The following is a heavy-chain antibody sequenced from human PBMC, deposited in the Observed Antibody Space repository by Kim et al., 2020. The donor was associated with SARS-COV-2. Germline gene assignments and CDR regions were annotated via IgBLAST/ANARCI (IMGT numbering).Heavy chain of an antibody. J-gene: IGHJ6*02. CDR3: TTVDGVVVYHYYGMDV. V-gene: IGHV3-15*01. D-gene: IGHD2-2*01. CDR2: IKSKTDGGTT. CDR1: GFTFSNAW. Sequence: GGSLRLSCAASGFTFSNAWMSWVRQAPGKGLEWVGRIKSKTDGGTTDYAAPVKGRFTISRDDSKNTLYLQMNSLKTEDTAVYYCTTVDGVVVYHYYGMDVWGQGTTVTVSS.